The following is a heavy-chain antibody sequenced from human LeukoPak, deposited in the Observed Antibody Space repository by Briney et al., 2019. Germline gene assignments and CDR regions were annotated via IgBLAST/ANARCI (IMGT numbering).Heavy chain of an antibody. V-gene: IGHV1-69*06. CDR1: GGTFSSYA. Sequence: ASVKVSCKASGGTFSSYAISWVRQAPGQGLEWMGGIIPIFDTAKYAQKFQGRVTINADKSTSTAYMELSSLRSEDTAVYYCARASQCYYGSGSFFGDIWGQGTMVTVSS. CDR3: ARASQCYYGSGSFFGDI. J-gene: IGHJ3*02. CDR2: IIPIFDTA. D-gene: IGHD3-10*01.